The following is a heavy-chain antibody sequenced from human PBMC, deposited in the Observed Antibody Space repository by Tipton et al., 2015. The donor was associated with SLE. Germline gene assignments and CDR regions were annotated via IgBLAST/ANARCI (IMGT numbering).Heavy chain of an antibody. CDR1: GYSISSGYY. D-gene: IGHD1-26*01. Sequence: TLSLTCAVSGYSISSGYYWGWIRQPPGKGLEWIGSIYHSGSTYYNPSLKSRVTISVDTSKNQFSLKLSSVTAADTAVYYCASLFSGSYSPFDYWGQGTLVTVSS. CDR3: ASLFSGSYSPFDY. V-gene: IGHV4-38-2*01. CDR2: IYHSGST. J-gene: IGHJ4*02.